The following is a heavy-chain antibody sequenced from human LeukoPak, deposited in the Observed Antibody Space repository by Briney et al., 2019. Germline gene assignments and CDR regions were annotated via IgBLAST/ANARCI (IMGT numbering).Heavy chain of an antibody. V-gene: IGHV3-30*01. J-gene: IGHJ6*04. Sequence: GGSLRLSCAASGFTFSSYAMSWVRQAPGKGLEWVAGISYDGSNKYYADSVKGRFTISRDNSKNTVYLQMNSLRAEDTAVYYCARDLATLGMDVWGKGTTVTVSS. CDR3: ARDLATLGMDV. D-gene: IGHD5-12*01. CDR1: GFTFSSYA. CDR2: ISYDGSNK.